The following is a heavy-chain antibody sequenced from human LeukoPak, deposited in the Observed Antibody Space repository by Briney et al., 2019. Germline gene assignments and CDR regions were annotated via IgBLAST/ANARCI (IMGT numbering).Heavy chain of an antibody. J-gene: IGHJ3*02. CDR1: GGSISSYY. CDR3: ARDPSNCSGGSCLDDAFDI. V-gene: IGHV4-4*07. CDR2: IYTSGST. Sequence: NPSETLSLTCTVSGGSISSYYWSWIRQPAGKGLEWIGRIYTSGSTNYNPSLKSQITMSVDTSKNQFSLKLSSVTAADTAVYYCARDPSNCSGGSCLDDAFDIWGQGTMVTVSS. D-gene: IGHD2-15*01.